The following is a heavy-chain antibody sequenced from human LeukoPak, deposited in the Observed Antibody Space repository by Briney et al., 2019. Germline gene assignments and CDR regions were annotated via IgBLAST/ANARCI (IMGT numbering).Heavy chain of an antibody. CDR2: ISGSGDST. CDR1: GFTFSSYA. D-gene: IGHD6-13*01. V-gene: IGHV3-23*01. Sequence: GGSLRLSCAASGFTFSSYAMSWVRQAPGKGLEWVSAISGSGDSTFYADSVKGRFTISRDNSKNTLYLQMNSLRPEDTAVYYCAREGVYTSTWLYFDYWGQGTLVIVSS. CDR3: AREGVYTSTWLYFDY. J-gene: IGHJ4*02.